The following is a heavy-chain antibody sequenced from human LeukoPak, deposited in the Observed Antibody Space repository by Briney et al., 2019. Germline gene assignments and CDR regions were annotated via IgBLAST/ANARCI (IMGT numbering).Heavy chain of an antibody. D-gene: IGHD2-2*01. CDR3: ARAPTEGYCSSTSCLGPLNWFDP. Sequence: GASVKVSCKASGYTFTGYYMHWVRQAPGQGLEWMGWINPNSGGTNYAQKFQGRVTMTRDTSISTAYMELSRLRSDDTAVYYCARAPTEGYCSSTSCLGPLNWFDPWGQGTLVTVSS. V-gene: IGHV1-2*02. CDR1: GYTFTGYY. CDR2: INPNSGGT. J-gene: IGHJ5*02.